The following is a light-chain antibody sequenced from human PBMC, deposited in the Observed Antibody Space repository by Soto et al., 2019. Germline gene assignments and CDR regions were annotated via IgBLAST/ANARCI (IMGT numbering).Light chain of an antibody. J-gene: IGKJ5*01. CDR3: QHRMNWPLT. CDR2: GAS. Sequence: EIVLTQSPGTLSLSPGDRATLSCRASQSVSTNLAWYQHKPGQAPRLLIYGASTRATGFPARFSGSGSGTEFTLTISSLQSEDFAVYYCQHRMNWPLTFGQGTRLEIK. CDR1: QSVSTN. V-gene: IGKV3-15*01.